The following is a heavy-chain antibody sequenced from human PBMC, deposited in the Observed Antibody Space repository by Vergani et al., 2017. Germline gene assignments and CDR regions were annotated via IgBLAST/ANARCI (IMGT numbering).Heavy chain of an antibody. CDR1: GDSISSGVYY. Sequence: QVQLQESGPGLVKPSQTLSLTCSVSGDSISSGVYYWNWIRQHPGKGLEWIGYIYSTGSTHHNPSLRRRINMSVDTSKNQFSLKLNSVTAADTAMYYCARDLFYYDSSGYYSGFFDYWGQGTLVTVSS. J-gene: IGHJ4*02. D-gene: IGHD3-22*01. CDR2: IYSTGST. CDR3: ARDLFYYDSSGYYSGFFDY. V-gene: IGHV4-31*03.